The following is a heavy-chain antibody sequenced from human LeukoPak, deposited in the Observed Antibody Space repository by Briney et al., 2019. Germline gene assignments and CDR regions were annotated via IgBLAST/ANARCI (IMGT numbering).Heavy chain of an antibody. J-gene: IGHJ6*02. Sequence: GGSLRLSCAASGFTFSSYGMHWVRQAPGKGLEGVGVIWYDGSNKYYADAVKGLFTISRDNSKNTLYLQMNRLRAEDTGVYYCARDSGYDYVCQLSPLCYYYYGMDVWGQVTTVTVSS. CDR3: ARDSGYDYVCQLSPLCYYYYGMDV. CDR1: GFTFSSYG. CDR2: IWYDGSNK. D-gene: IGHD5-12*01. V-gene: IGHV3-33*08.